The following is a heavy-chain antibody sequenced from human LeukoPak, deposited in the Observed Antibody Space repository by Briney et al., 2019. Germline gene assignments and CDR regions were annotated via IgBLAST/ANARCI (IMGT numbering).Heavy chain of an antibody. D-gene: IGHD3-9*01. V-gene: IGHV4-39*07. CDR3: ARGGDILTGYYLLYYFDY. CDR1: GGSISSSSYY. Sequence: SETLSLTCTVSGGSISSSSYYWGWIRQPPGKGLEWIGSIYYSGSTYYNPSLKSRVTISVDTSKNQFSLKLSSVTAADTAVYYCARGGDILTGYYLLYYFDYWGQGTLVTVSS. J-gene: IGHJ4*02. CDR2: IYYSGST.